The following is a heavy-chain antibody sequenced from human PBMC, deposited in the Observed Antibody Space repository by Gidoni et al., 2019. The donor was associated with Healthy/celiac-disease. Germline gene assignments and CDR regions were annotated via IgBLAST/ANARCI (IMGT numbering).Heavy chain of an antibody. CDR1: VGSISSYY. D-gene: IGHD3-10*01. J-gene: IGHJ4*02. CDR3: ARGGSWCRELSPCDY. V-gene: IGHV4-59*01. Sequence: QLQDSVPVLLKPSATLSFTSTVSVGSISSYYWSWIRQPPGKGLEWIGYIYYSGSTNYNTSRKRRVTISVDKSKNQLAMKLSSVTAADTAVDYCARGGSWCRELSPCDYGGQGTLVTGSS. CDR2: IYYSGST.